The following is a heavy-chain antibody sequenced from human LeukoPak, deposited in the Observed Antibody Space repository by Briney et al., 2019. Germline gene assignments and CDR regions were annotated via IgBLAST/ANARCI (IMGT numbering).Heavy chain of an antibody. CDR3: VRDRAYSFDY. V-gene: IGHV3-48*02. CDR1: GFSFSSHN. J-gene: IGHJ4*02. D-gene: IGHD2-21*01. CDR2: ISSSSNII. Sequence: KSGGSLRLSCAASGFSFSSHNMNWVRQAPGKGLEWVSHIYISSSSNIISYAGSVQGRFTISRDNAQNSLYLQMNGLRDEDTAVYYCVRDRAYSFDYWGQGILVTVSS.